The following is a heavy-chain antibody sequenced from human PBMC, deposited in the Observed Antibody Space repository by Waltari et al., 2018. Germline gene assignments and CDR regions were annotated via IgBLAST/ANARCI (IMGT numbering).Heavy chain of an antibody. V-gene: IGHV1-8*03. Sequence: QVQLVQSGAEVKKPGASVKVSCKASGYTFTSYDINWVRQATGQGLEWMGWMNPNSGNTGYAQKCQGRVTITRNTSISTAYMELSSLRSEDTAVYYCARGNKYCSGGSCYYDYWGQGTLVTVSS. CDR1: GYTFTSYD. D-gene: IGHD2-15*01. J-gene: IGHJ4*02. CDR3: ARGNKYCSGGSCYYDY. CDR2: MNPNSGNT.